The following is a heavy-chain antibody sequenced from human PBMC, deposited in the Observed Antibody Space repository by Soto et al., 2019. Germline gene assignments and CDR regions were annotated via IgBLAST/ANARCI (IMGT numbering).Heavy chain of an antibody. J-gene: IGHJ3*02. Sequence: ASVKVSCKASGYTFTSYGISWVRQAPGQGLEWMGWISAYNGNTNYAQKLQGRVTMTTDTSTSTAYMELRSLRSDDTAVYYCARDDYYGSVSYYRKFQSDALDIWGQGTMVTVSS. V-gene: IGHV1-18*01. CDR1: GYTFTSYG. CDR3: ARDDYYGSVSYYRKFQSDALDI. CDR2: ISAYNGNT. D-gene: IGHD3-10*01.